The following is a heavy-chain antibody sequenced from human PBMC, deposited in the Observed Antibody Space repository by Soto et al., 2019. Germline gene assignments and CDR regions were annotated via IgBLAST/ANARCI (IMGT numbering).Heavy chain of an antibody. CDR2: ISAGNGNT. J-gene: IGHJ6*02. D-gene: IGHD3-10*01. V-gene: IGHV1-18*04. Sequence: ASVKVSCKASGYTFTSYGISWVRQAPGQGLEWMGWISAGNGNTNYAQKLQGRVTMTTETSTSKAYTELRSLRSDDTAVYYCAQTITMVRKVIIPYCYYGMHXWGQGTTVTVS. CDR1: GYTFTSYG. CDR3: AQTITMVRKVIIPYCYYGMHX.